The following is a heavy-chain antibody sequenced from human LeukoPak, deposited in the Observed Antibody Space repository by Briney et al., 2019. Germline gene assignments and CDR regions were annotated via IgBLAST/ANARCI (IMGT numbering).Heavy chain of an antibody. D-gene: IGHD6-19*01. CDR2: IYYSGST. CDR1: AGSISNTNYY. J-gene: IGHJ4*02. CDR3: ARGVSSGWYLTFNSEGDYFDY. V-gene: IGHV4-61*05. Sequence: PLETLSLTCTVSAGSISNTNYYGAWIRQPPGKGLEWIGYIYYSGSTNYNPSLKSRVTISVDTSKNQFSLKLSSVTAADTAVYYCARGVSSGWYLTFNSEGDYFDYWGQGTLVTVSS.